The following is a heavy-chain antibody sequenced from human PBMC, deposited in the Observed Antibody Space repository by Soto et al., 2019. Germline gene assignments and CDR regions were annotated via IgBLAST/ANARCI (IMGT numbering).Heavy chain of an antibody. CDR2: INHSGST. Sequence: PSETLSLTCAVYGGSFSGYYWSWIRQPPGKGLEWIGEINHSGSTNYNPSLKSRVTISVDTSKNQFSLKLSSVTAADTAVYYCEREEAARPSDYWGQGTLVTVSS. CDR3: EREEAARPSDY. D-gene: IGHD6-6*01. CDR1: GGSFSGYY. J-gene: IGHJ4*02. V-gene: IGHV4-34*01.